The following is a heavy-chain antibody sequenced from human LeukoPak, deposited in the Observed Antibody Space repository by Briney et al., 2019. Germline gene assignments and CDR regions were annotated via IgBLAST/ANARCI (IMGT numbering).Heavy chain of an antibody. CDR1: GFTFSSYA. J-gene: IGHJ4*02. CDR3: AKTITQGDRYFDY. CDR2: ISGSGGST. Sequence: GGSLRLPCAASGFTFSSYAMSWVRQAPGKGLEWVSAISGSGGSTYYADSVKGRFTISRDNSKNTLYLQMNSLRAEDTAVYYCAKTITQGDRYFDYWGQGTLVTVSS. D-gene: IGHD1-14*01. V-gene: IGHV3-23*01.